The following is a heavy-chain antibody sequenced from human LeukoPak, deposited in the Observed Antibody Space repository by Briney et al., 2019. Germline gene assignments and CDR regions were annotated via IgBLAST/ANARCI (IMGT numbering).Heavy chain of an antibody. Sequence: PSETLSLICSVSGGSKTSNSDYGGWIRQHPGKGLEWIGSIYYSGSTYYNPSLKSRVTISVDTSKNQFSLKLSSVTAADTAVYYCSRLCIPMIEVGDYWGQGTLVTVSS. D-gene: IGHD3-22*01. V-gene: IGHV4-39*01. CDR3: SRLCIPMIEVGDY. J-gene: IGHJ4*02. CDR2: IYYSGST. CDR1: GGSKTSNSDY.